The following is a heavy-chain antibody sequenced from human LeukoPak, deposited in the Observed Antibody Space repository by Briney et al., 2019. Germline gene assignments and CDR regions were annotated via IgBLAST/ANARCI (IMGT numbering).Heavy chain of an antibody. Sequence: PGGSLRLPCEGSGFTFSSYEMNWVRQAPGKGLEWVSYIHTGSSPTSYADSVKGRFTISRDNAKNSLYLQMNSLRAEDTAVYYCARVRSYFYYYYMDVWGKGTMATVSS. V-gene: IGHV3-48*03. J-gene: IGHJ6*03. CDR3: ARVRSYFYYYYMDV. CDR1: GFTFSSYE. CDR2: IHTGSSPT. D-gene: IGHD3-10*01.